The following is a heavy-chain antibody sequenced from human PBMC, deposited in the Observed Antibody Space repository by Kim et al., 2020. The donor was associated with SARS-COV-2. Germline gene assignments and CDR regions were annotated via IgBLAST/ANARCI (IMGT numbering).Heavy chain of an antibody. D-gene: IGHD3-3*01. CDR1: GFTFSSYD. CDR2: IGTAGDP. J-gene: IGHJ6*02. V-gene: IGHV3-13*05. Sequence: GGSLRLSCAASGFTFSSYDMHWVRQATGKGLEWVSAIGTAGDPYYPGSVKGRFTISRENAKNSLYLQMNSLRAGDTAVYYCARGDYDFWSGYYRGHYYGMDVWGQGTTVTVSS. CDR3: ARGDYDFWSGYYRGHYYGMDV.